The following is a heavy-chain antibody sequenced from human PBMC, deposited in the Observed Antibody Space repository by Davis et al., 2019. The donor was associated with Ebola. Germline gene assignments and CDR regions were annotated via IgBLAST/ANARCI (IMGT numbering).Heavy chain of an antibody. CDR1: GFTFTSYT. J-gene: IGHJ6*03. CDR2: ISPIRSSSSTV. D-gene: IGHD3-3*01. Sequence: GESLKISCAASGFTFTSYTMYWVRPAPGKGLEWVAYISPIRSSSSTVYYADSVKGRFTVSRDNAKNSLYLQMNSLRDEDTAIYYCAKLRLESYDFWGAYIDVWGKGTTVAVSS. CDR3: AKLRLESYDFWGAYIDV. V-gene: IGHV3-48*02.